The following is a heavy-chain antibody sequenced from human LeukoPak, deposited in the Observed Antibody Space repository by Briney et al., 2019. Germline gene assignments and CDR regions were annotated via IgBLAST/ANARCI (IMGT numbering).Heavy chain of an antibody. D-gene: IGHD3-3*01. CDR2: INHSGST. V-gene: IGHV4-34*01. CDR3: ARGPRVTIFGVVSRKYNWFDP. J-gene: IGHJ5*02. Sequence: PSETLSLTCAVYGGSFSGYYWNWIRQPPGKGLEWIGEINHSGSTNYNPSLKSRVTISVDTSKNQFSLKLSSVTAADTAVYYCARGPRVTIFGVVSRKYNWFDPWGQGTLVTVSS. CDR1: GGSFSGYY.